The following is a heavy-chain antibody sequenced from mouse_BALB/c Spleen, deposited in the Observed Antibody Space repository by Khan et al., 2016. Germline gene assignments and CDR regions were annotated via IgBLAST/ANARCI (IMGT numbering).Heavy chain of an antibody. D-gene: IGHD2-1*01. J-gene: IGHJ4*01. Sequence: EVQLQESGPSLVKPSQTLSLTCSVTGDSITSGYWNWIRKFPGNKLEYMGYISYTGSTYYNPSLKSRISITRDTSKNQHYLQLNSVTTEDTATYYCARWDGNYGYYAMDYWGQGTSVTVSS. CDR2: ISYTGST. CDR3: ARWDGNYGYYAMDY. V-gene: IGHV3-8*02. CDR1: GDSITSGY.